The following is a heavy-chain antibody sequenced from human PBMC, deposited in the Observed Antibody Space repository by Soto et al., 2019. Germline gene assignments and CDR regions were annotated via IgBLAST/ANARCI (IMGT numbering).Heavy chain of an antibody. CDR1: GFTFSTYW. J-gene: IGHJ6*02. Sequence: EVQLVESGGGLAQPGGSLRLSCAASGFTFSTYWIHWVRQAPGKGLVWVSRINSDGSSTNYADSVKGRFTISRGNAKNTLFMQRNSLRAEDTAVYYCARDRWGGGKDMDRWGRGNTVSVSS. D-gene: IGHD2-15*01. CDR2: INSDGSST. V-gene: IGHV3-74*01. CDR3: ARDRWGGGKDMDR.